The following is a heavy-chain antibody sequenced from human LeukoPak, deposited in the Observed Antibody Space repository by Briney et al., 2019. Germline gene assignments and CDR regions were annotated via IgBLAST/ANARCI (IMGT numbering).Heavy chain of an antibody. J-gene: IGHJ4*02. CDR3: AKPSGSGVDY. V-gene: IGHV3-30*02. CDR2: IRSDGYHT. Sequence: GGSLRLSCAASGFTFSSYGMHWVRRAPGKGLEWVAFIRSDGYHTYYADFVKGRFTITRDNSKNTLYLQMNSLRVEDMAVYYCAKPSGSGVDYWGQGTLVTVSS. CDR1: GFTFSSYG. D-gene: IGHD1-26*01.